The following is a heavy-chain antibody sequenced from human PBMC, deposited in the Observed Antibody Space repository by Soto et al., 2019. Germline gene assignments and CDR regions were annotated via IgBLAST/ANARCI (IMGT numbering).Heavy chain of an antibody. Sequence: GGSLRRSCVASGCSFSSYTMSWVRQDPGKGLEWVSAISGSGGSTYYADSVKGRFTISRDNSKNTLYLQMNSLRAEDTAVYYCAKGAGITIFGVVDYWGQGTLVTVSS. J-gene: IGHJ4*02. V-gene: IGHV3-23*01. CDR3: AKGAGITIFGVVDY. D-gene: IGHD3-3*01. CDR1: GCSFSSYT. CDR2: ISGSGGST.